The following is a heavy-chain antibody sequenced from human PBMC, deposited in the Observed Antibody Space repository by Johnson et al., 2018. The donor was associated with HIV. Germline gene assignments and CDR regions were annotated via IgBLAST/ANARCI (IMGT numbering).Heavy chain of an antibody. CDR3: ARDLPGPPSLYAFDV. Sequence: VQLVESGGGLVQPGRSLRLSCAASGFTVSSNYMRWVRQAPGKGLEWVSVIYSGGSTYYADSVKGRFTISRDNSKNTMYLQMNSLRAEDTAVYYCARDLPGPPSLYAFDVWGLGTMVTVSS. CDR1: GFTVSSNY. J-gene: IGHJ3*01. CDR2: IYSGGST. V-gene: IGHV3-66*01.